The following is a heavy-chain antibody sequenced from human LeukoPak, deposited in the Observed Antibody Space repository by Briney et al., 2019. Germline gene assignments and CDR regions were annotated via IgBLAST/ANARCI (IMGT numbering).Heavy chain of an antibody. D-gene: IGHD3-9*01. J-gene: IGHJ4*02. CDR2: IYYSGST. CDR3: ARGDILTGPDY. Sequence: SETLSLTSTVSSGSISSYYWSWIRQPPGKGLEWIGYIYYSGSTNYNPSLKSRVTISVDTSKNQFSPRLSSVTAADTAVYYCARGDILTGPDYWGQGTLVTVSS. CDR1: SGSISSYY. V-gene: IGHV4-59*01.